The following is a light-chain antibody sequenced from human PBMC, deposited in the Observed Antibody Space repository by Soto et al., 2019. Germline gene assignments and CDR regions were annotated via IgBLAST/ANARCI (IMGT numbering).Light chain of an antibody. CDR3: QQYKSYSTT. V-gene: IGKV1-5*03. Sequence: IRMTQSPSSFSASTGDRVTITCRASQSISSWLAWHQQKPGKAPKLLIHKASSLESGVPSRFSGSGSGTEFTLSISSLQPDDFATYYCQQYKSYSTTFGQGTKVDIK. CDR2: KAS. J-gene: IGKJ2*01. CDR1: QSISSW.